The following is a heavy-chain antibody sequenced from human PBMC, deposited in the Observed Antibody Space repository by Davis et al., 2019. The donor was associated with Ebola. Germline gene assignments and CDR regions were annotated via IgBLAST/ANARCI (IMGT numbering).Heavy chain of an antibody. CDR1: GYSISSRTYY. Sequence: MPSETLSLTCTVSGYSISSRTYYWGWVRQPPGKGLEWIGSTYYSGSNYNNPSLKSRVTISVDTSKNQFSLKLSSVTAADTAVYYCASLLSGTYYRHFDYWGQGTLVTVSS. J-gene: IGHJ4*02. V-gene: IGHV4-39*01. CDR2: TYYSGSN. D-gene: IGHD1-26*01. CDR3: ASLLSGTYYRHFDY.